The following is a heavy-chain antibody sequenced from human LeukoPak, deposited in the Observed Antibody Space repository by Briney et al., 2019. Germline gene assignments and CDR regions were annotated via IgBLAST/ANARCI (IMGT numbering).Heavy chain of an antibody. CDR2: INHSGST. V-gene: IGHV4-34*01. CDR1: GGSFSGYY. J-gene: IGHJ4*02. CDR3: ARDVYWPTARGFDY. Sequence: SETLSLTCAVYGGSFSGYYWSWIRQPPGKGLEWIGEINHSGSTNYNPSLKSRVTISVDTSKNQFSLKLSSVTAADTAVYYCARDVYWPTARGFDYWGQGTLVTVPS. D-gene: IGHD2-8*02.